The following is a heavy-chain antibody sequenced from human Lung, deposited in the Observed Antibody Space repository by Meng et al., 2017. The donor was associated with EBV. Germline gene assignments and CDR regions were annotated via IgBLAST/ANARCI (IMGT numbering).Heavy chain of an antibody. CDR2: IYHSGST. V-gene: IGHV4-4*02. D-gene: IGHD6-19*01. J-gene: IGHJ4*02. CDR3: ARVGQWLPIDY. Sequence: QVQQKEPGPRMVRATRTLALTGGVSGVSSSSRNRWSCVRQPPRKGLKWIGEIYHSGSTNYNPSLKSRVTISGDKSKNQFSLNLSSVTAADTSVYYCARVGQWLPIDYWGQGALVTVSS. CDR1: GVSSSSRNR.